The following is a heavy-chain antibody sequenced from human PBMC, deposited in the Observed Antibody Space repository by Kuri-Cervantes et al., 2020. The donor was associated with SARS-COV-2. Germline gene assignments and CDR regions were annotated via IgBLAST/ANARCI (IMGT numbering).Heavy chain of an antibody. CDR3: ARDRDYYDSGGY. CDR1: GYTFSNYD. CDR2: ISANNGNT. V-gene: IGHV1-18*01. D-gene: IGHD3-22*01. Sequence: ASVKVSCKASGYTFSNYDIGWVRQAPGQGLEWMGWISANNGNTNYAQKLQGRVTMTTDTSTSTAYMELKSLRSDDTAVYYCARDRDYYDSGGYWGQGTLVTVSS. J-gene: IGHJ4*02.